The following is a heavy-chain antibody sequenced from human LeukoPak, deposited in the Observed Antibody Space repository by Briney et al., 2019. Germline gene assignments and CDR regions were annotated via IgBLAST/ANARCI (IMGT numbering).Heavy chain of an antibody. J-gene: IGHJ4*02. V-gene: IGHV3-53*01. CDR3: ASLINYGGNFDY. CDR1: GFTFSRTW. D-gene: IGHD4-23*01. Sequence: GGSLGLSCAASGFTFSRTWMHWVRQVPGKGLEWVSVIYSGGSTYYADSVKGRFTISRDNSKNTLYLQMNSLRAEDTAVYYCASLINYGGNFDYWGQGTLVTVSS. CDR2: IYSGGST.